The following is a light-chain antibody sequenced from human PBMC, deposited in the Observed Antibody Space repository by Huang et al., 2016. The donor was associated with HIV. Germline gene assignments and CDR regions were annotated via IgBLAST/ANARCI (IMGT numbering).Light chain of an antibody. V-gene: IGKV1-39*01. Sequence: ILMTQSPSSLSASVGDRVTITCRASQSVSTYLNWYQQKPGKAPKLLIYAASSLQSWGPSRFSGSGSGTDFTLTISSLQPDDFATYYCQQSYSTPFYTFGQGTKLEIK. CDR1: QSVSTY. CDR2: AAS. J-gene: IGKJ2*01. CDR3: QQSYSTPFYT.